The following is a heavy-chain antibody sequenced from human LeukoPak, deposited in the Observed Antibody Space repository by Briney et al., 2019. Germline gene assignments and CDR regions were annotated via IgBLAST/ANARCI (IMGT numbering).Heavy chain of an antibody. CDR3: ARAWAPAGLYFDY. D-gene: IGHD6-13*01. J-gene: IGHJ4*02. Sequence: SETLSLTCTVSGGSINSYYWSWIRQPPGKGLEWIGYISYSGSTNYSPSLKSRVTISEDTSKNQFYLKLSSVTAADTAVYYCARAWAPAGLYFDYWGQGTLVTVSS. V-gene: IGHV4-59*01. CDR2: ISYSGST. CDR1: GGSINSYY.